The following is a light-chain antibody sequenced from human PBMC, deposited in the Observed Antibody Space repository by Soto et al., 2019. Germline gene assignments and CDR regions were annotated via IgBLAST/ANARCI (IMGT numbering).Light chain of an antibody. CDR2: GAS. V-gene: IGKV3-20*01. CDR1: QSVSSNY. CDR3: QQYNNSLWT. J-gene: IGKJ1*01. Sequence: EIVLTQSPGTLSLSPGERGTLSCRASQSVSSNYLAWYQQKPGQAPRLLIYGASSRATGIPDRFSGSGSGTDFTLTISRLEPEDFAVYYCQQYNNSLWTFGQGTKVDI.